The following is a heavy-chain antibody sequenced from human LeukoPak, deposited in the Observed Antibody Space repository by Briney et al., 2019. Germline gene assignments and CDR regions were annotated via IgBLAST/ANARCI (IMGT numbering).Heavy chain of an antibody. V-gene: IGHV4-31*03. CDR1: GGSISSGDYY. CDR2: IYYSGNT. J-gene: IGHJ4*02. D-gene: IGHD1-26*01. Sequence: SQTLSLTCTVSGGSISSGDYYWSWLRQHPGKGLEWIGYIYYSGNTYYNPSLKSRVTISVDTSKNQFSLKLSSVTAADTAVFYCARAPRVGANKYYFDYWGQGTLVTVSS. CDR3: ARAPRVGANKYYFDY.